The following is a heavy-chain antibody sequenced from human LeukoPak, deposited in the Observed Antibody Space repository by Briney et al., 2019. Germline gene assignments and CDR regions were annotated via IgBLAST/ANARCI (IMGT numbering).Heavy chain of an antibody. CDR1: GFTFSNAW. V-gene: IGHV3-15*01. CDR3: TTVLVVPAAIGVDY. Sequence: GGSLRLSCAASGFTFSNAWMSWVRQAPAKGLEWVGRIKSKTDGGTTDYAAPVKGRFTISRDDSKNTLYLQMNSLKTEDTAVYYCTTVLVVPAAIGVDYWGQGTLVTVSS. CDR2: IKSKTDGGTT. J-gene: IGHJ4*02. D-gene: IGHD2-2*01.